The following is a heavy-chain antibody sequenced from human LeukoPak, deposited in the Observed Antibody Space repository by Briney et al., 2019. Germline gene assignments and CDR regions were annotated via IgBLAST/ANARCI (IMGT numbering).Heavy chain of an antibody. D-gene: IGHD2-21*02. CDR2: INPSGGST. Sequence: ASVKVSCKASGYTFMNYYMHWVRQASGQGLEWMGIINPSGGSTRYAQKFQGRVTMTRDTSTSTVYMELSSLRCEDTAVYYCARGAPAYCGGDCYEDWFDPWGQGTLVTVSS. CDR1: GYTFMNYY. V-gene: IGHV1-46*01. CDR3: ARGAPAYCGGDCYEDWFDP. J-gene: IGHJ5*02.